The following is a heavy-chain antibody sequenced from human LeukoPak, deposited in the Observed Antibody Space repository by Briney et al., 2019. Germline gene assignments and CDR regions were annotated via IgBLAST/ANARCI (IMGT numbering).Heavy chain of an antibody. CDR2: ISSSGSPI. D-gene: IGHD3-10*01. V-gene: IGHV3-11*04. CDR3: ARVMYGSGKYYDY. J-gene: IGHJ4*02. CDR1: GFTFSDYY. Sequence: GGSLRLSCATSGFTFSDYYMSWIRQAPGKGLEWVSYISSSGSPIYYADSVKGRFTVSRDNAKNSLYLQMNSLRAEDTAVYYCARVMYGSGKYYDYWGQGTLVTVSS.